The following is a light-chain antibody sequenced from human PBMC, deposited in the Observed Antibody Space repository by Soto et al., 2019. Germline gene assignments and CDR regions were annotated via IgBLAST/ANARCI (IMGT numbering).Light chain of an antibody. CDR2: DAS. J-gene: IGKJ1*01. CDR3: QQRSNWPT. V-gene: IGKV3-11*01. Sequence: EIVLTQSPATLSLSPGERATLSCRASQSISSYLAWYQQKPGQAPRLLIYDASNRATGIPARFSGSGSGTDFTLIISSLEPEDFAVYYCQQRSNWPTFGQGTKVEIK. CDR1: QSISSY.